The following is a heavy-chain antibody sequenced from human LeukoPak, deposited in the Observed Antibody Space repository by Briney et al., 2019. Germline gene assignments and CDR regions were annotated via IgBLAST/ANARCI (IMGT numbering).Heavy chain of an antibody. D-gene: IGHD3-9*01. J-gene: IGHJ4*02. CDR2: IYNSGST. V-gene: IGHV4-38-2*02. Sequence: SETLSLTCAVSGYSISSGYYWGGIRPPPGKGLEGIGSIYNSGSTYYNPSLKRRVTISVDTSNTQFPLKLSSVTAADTAVYYCARDPYYDILTGYFEGRDYWGQGTLVTVSS. CDR1: GYSISSGYY. CDR3: ARDPYYDILTGYFEGRDY.